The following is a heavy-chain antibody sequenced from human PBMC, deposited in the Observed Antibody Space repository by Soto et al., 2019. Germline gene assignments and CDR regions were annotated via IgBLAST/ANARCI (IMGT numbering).Heavy chain of an antibody. D-gene: IGHD3-3*02. CDR1: GFTFSPYV. Sequence: EVQLLESGGGLVQPGGSVRLSCAASGFTFSPYVMAWVRQAPGKGLEWVATISNTGDTYYADSVKGRFTISRDNSKNTLYLQMNSLRAEDTAVFYCAKRLAFYFESWGQGTLVTVSS. CDR2: ISNTGDT. CDR3: AKRLAFYFES. J-gene: IGHJ4*02. V-gene: IGHV3-23*01.